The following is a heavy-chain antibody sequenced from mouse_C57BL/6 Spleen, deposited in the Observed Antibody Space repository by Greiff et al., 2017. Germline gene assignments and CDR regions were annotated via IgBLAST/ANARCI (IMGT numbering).Heavy chain of an antibody. Sequence: VQLQQPGAEFVKPGASVMMSCKASVYTFTCYWLTWVKRSPGQGLEWIGDIYSGSGSTNYNEKVKSKATLTVDTSSSTAYMQLSSLTSEDSAVDYCARKSNYDAMDYWGQGTSVTVSS. CDR3: ARKSNYDAMDY. J-gene: IGHJ4*01. CDR2: IYSGSGST. D-gene: IGHD2-5*01. CDR1: VYTFTCYW. V-gene: IGHV1-55*01.